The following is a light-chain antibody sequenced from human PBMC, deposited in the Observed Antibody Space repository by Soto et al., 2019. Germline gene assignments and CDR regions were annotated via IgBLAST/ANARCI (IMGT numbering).Light chain of an antibody. CDR3: QQYDSWPLT. CDR1: HSVDSN. V-gene: IGKV3D-15*01. J-gene: IGKJ4*01. Sequence: EVVMTQSPGTLSVSTGEGATLSCRASHSVDSNLAWYQQKPGQDPRLLMYGAATRPSGIPDRFSVSGSGTEFTLTISSLQSEEFAVYDCQQYDSWPLTFCGFTKVAIK. CDR2: GAA.